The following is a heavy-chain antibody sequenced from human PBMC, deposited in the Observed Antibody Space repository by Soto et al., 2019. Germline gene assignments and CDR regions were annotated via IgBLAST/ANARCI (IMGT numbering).Heavy chain of an antibody. CDR3: ARDCSTSSCYNAGSYYYYGMDV. D-gene: IGHD2-2*01. V-gene: IGHV4-4*07. Sequence: SETLSLTCTVSGGSISSYYWSWIRQPAGKGLEWIGRIYASGSTNYSPSLKSRVTMSLDTSKNQFFLKLSSLTAADTAVYYCARDCSTSSCYNAGSYYYYGMDVWGQGPTVTV. J-gene: IGHJ6*02. CDR2: IYASGST. CDR1: GGSISSYY.